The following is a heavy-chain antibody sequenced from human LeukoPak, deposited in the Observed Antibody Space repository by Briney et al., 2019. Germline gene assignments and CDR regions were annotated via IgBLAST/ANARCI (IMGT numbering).Heavy chain of an antibody. Sequence: PGGSLRLSCAASGFTFSSYAMSWVRQAPGKGLEWVSAISGSGGSTYYADSVKGRFTISRDNSKNTLYLQMNSLRAEDTAVYYCAKDPGSYYDYYYGMDVWGQGTTVTVSS. D-gene: IGHD1-26*01. CDR3: AKDPGSYYDYYYGMDV. J-gene: IGHJ6*02. CDR1: GFTFSSYA. CDR2: ISGSGGST. V-gene: IGHV3-23*01.